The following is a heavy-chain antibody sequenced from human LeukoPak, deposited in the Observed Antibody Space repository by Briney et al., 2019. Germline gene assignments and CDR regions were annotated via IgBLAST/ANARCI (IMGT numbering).Heavy chain of an antibody. D-gene: IGHD2-15*01. J-gene: IGHJ6*03. CDR1: GFTFSSYS. V-gene: IGHV3-21*01. CDR3: ARDYDCSGGSCYSSGYYYYYMDV. Sequence: GGSLRLSCAASGFTFSSYSMNWVRQAPGKGLEWVSSISSSSSYIYYADSVKGRFTISRDNAKTSLYLQMTSLRAEDTAVYYCARDYDCSGGSCYSSGYYYYYMDVWGKGTTVTVSS. CDR2: ISSSSSYI.